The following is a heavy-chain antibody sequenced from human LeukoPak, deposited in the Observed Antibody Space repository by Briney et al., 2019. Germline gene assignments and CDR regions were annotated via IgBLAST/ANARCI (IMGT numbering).Heavy chain of an antibody. V-gene: IGHV1-2*02. Sequence: GASVKVSCKASGYAFSDYYIHWVRQAPGQGLEWMGWINPNSGGTNYAQKFQGRVTMTRDTSISTAYMELSRLRSDDTAVYYCARASYYDSSGYYYWDAFDIWGQGTMVTVSS. D-gene: IGHD3-22*01. CDR1: GYAFSDYY. CDR3: ARASYYDSSGYYYWDAFDI. CDR2: INPNSGGT. J-gene: IGHJ3*02.